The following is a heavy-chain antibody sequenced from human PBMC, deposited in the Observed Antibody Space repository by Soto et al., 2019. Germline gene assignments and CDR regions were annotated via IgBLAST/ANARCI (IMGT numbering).Heavy chain of an antibody. CDR2: IIPILGIA. J-gene: IGHJ6*03. CDR3: ARDQDDFWSGYSRSGYYYYYMDV. CDR1: GGSFRSYT. V-gene: IGHV1-69*04. Sequence: GTSVKLSCEACGGSFRSYTISWVRQAPRQGLEWMGRIIPILGIANYAQKFQGRVTITADKSTSTAYMELSSLRSEDTAVYYCARDQDDFWSGYSRSGYYYYYMDVWGKGTTVTV. D-gene: IGHD3-3*01.